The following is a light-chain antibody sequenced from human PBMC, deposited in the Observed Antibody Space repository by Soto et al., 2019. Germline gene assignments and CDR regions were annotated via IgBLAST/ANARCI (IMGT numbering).Light chain of an antibody. J-gene: IGLJ3*02. Sequence: QSVLTQPPSASGTPGQRVTISCSGSSSNIGGDTVNWYYQLPGTAPKVLIYRNNQRPSGVPDRFSGSKSGTSASLAISGLQSEDEGDYYCAAWDDSLNGWVFRRGTKLTVL. V-gene: IGLV1-44*01. CDR1: SSNIGGDT. CDR3: AAWDDSLNGWV. CDR2: RNN.